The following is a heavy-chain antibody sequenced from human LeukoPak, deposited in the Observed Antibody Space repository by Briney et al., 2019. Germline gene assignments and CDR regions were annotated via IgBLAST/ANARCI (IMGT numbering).Heavy chain of an antibody. CDR3: AREIGPRQLHLWGSAFDY. CDR2: IHYSGTT. CDR1: GGSISSSSYY. Sequence: SETLSLTCTVSGGSISSSSYYWGWIRQSPGKGLEWIGSIHYSGTTYYNPSLKSRVTISVDTSKNQFSLKLSSVTAADTAVYYCAREIGPRQLHLWGSAFDYWGQGTLVTVSS. J-gene: IGHJ4*02. D-gene: IGHD5-18*01. V-gene: IGHV4-39*07.